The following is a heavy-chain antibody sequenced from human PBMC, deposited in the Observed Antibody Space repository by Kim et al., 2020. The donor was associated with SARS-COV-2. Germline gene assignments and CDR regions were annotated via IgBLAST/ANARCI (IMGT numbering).Heavy chain of an antibody. J-gene: IGHJ4*02. CDR1: GYTFSSYW. CDR3: TRRKGQGFGESWTY. V-gene: IGHV5-51*01. D-gene: IGHD3-10*01. Sequence: GESLKISCQTSGYTFSSYWIGWVRQMPGKGLEWMGIIFPGSSMVKFSPSFEGQVALSADKSTNTAFLEWPRLQPSDSAMYYCTRRKGQGFGESWTYWGQGTRVTVSS. CDR2: IFPGSSMV.